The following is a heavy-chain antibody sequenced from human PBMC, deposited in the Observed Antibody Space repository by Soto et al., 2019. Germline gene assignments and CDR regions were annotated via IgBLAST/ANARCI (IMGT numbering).Heavy chain of an antibody. CDR2: ISYDGSNK. CDR1: GFTFSSYA. J-gene: IGHJ3*02. V-gene: IGHV3-30-3*01. Sequence: GGSLRLSCAASGFTFSSYAMHWVRQAPGKGLEWVAVISYDGSNKYYADSVKGRFTISRDNSKNTLYLQMNSLRAEDTAVYYCARAQGSLFDIWGQGTMVTVSS. CDR3: ARAQGSLFDI.